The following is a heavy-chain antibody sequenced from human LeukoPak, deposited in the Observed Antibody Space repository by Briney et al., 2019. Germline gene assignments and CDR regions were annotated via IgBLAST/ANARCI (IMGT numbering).Heavy chain of an antibody. V-gene: IGHV1-46*01. J-gene: IGHJ4*02. CDR1: GYTFTSYY. D-gene: IGHD3-10*01. CDR2: INPSGGST. CDR3: GRDLGWEYYGSGSYFDH. Sequence: ASVKVSCKASGYTFTSYYMHWVRQAPGQGLEWRGIINPSGGSTSYAQKFQGRVTMTRDTSTSTVYMELSSLRSEDTAVYYCGRDLGWEYYGSGSYFDHWGQGTLVTVSS.